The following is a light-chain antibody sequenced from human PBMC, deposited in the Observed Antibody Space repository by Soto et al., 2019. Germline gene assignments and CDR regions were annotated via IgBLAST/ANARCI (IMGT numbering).Light chain of an antibody. CDR3: QHYGASPKYT. Sequence: EIVVTQSPATLSLSPGERATLTGRANHRISSSSLAWYQQRPGQAPRLLIYGASRRATGIPDRFSGSGSGTDFTLTISRLEPEDFAVYYCQHYGASPKYTFGQGTRLEIK. CDR2: GAS. J-gene: IGKJ5*01. CDR1: HRISSSS. V-gene: IGKV3-20*01.